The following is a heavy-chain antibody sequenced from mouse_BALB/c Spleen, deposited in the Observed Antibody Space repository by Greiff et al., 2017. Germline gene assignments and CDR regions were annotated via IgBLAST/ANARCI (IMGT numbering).Heavy chain of an antibody. D-gene: IGHD2-4*01. CDR2: ISYSGST. J-gene: IGHJ4*01. CDR1: GDSITSGN. CDR3: AGSMITAGAMDY. Sequence: EVQLVESGPSLVKPSQTLSLTCSVTGDSITSGNWNWIRKFPGNKLEYMGYISYSGSTYYNPSLKSRISITRDTSKNQYYLQLNSVTTEDTATYYCAGSMITAGAMDYWGQGTSVTVSS. V-gene: IGHV3-8*02.